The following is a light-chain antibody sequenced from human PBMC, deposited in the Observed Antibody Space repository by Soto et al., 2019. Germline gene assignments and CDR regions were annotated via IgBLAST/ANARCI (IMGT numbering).Light chain of an antibody. J-gene: IGKJ4*01. CDR1: QGINNW. CDR2: TTS. V-gene: IGKV1D-12*01. CDR3: QQAHSFPLT. Sequence: DIQMIQSPSSVSASVGDRVTITCRASQGINNWLAWYQQKPGKAPNLLIYTTSNLQSGVPSRFSGSGSGTDFTLTISSLQPEDFATYYCQQAHSFPLTFGGGTKVEIK.